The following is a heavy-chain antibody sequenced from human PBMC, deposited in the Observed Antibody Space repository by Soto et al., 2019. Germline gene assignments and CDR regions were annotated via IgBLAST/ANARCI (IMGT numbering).Heavy chain of an antibody. CDR1: GGTFSSYA. CDR2: IIPIFGTA. J-gene: IGHJ6*02. CDR3: ARVGGGSSGYYYGMDV. V-gene: IGHV1-69*06. D-gene: IGHD6-6*01. Sequence: GASVKISCKASGGTFSSYAISWVRQAPGQGLEWMGGIIPIFGTANYAQKFQGRVTITADKYTSTAYMELSSLRSEDTAVYYCARVGGGSSGYYYGMDVWAHGTTVTVSS.